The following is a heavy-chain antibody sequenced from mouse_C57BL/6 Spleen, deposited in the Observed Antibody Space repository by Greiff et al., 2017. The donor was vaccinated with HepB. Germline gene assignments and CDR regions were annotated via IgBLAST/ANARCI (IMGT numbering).Heavy chain of an antibody. CDR1: GFTFSDYY. CDR3: AREGYLGARDY. D-gene: IGHD3-2*02. V-gene: IGHV5-12*01. Sequence: EVMLVESGGGLVQPGGSLKLSCAASGFTFSDYYMYWVRQTPEKRLEWVAYISNGGGSTYYPDTVKGRFTISRDNAKNTLYLQMSRLKSEDTAMYYCAREGYLGARDYWGQGTSVTVSS. CDR2: ISNGGGST. J-gene: IGHJ4*01.